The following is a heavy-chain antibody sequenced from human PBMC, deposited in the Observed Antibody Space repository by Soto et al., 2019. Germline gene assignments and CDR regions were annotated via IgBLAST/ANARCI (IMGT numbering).Heavy chain of an antibody. D-gene: IGHD1-26*01. J-gene: IGHJ6*02. Sequence: GEALKISCKGSGYSFTSYWIGWVRQMPGKGLELMGIIYPGDSDTRYSPSFQGQVTISADKSISTAYLQWSSLKASDTAVYYCYVGAPYYYYGMDVWGQGTTVTVSS. CDR2: IYPGDSDT. V-gene: IGHV5-51*01. CDR1: GYSFTSYW. CDR3: YVGAPYYYYGMDV.